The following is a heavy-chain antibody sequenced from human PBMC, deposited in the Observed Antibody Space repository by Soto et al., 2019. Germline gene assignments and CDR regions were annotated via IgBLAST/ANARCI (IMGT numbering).Heavy chain of an antibody. Sequence: QLQLQESGSGLVKPSQTLSLTCAVSGGSISSGGYSWSWIRQPPGKGLEWIGYIYHSGSTYYNPSLXCXXTISVDSSKNQFSLELSSVTAADTAVYSCARVPDRWGQGTLVTVSS. J-gene: IGHJ5*02. D-gene: IGHD2-2*01. CDR3: ARVPDR. V-gene: IGHV4-30-2*01. CDR1: GGSISSGGYS. CDR2: IYHSGST.